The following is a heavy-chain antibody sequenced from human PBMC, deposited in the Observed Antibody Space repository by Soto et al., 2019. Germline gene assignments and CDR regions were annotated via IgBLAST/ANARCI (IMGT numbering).Heavy chain of an antibody. CDR1: AFTFSRDA. CDR2: ISGSGSTI. J-gene: IGHJ4*02. CDR3: AKVFYYHDSSGYYYFDY. Sequence: GGALRLSCAASAFTFSRDAVSWVRQAPGRWPEWTSSISGSGSTIYYADSVKGRFTISRDNSKNTLYLQMSSLRAEDTAVYYCAKVFYYHDSSGYYYFDYWGQGTLVTVSS. V-gene: IGHV3-23*01. D-gene: IGHD3-22*01.